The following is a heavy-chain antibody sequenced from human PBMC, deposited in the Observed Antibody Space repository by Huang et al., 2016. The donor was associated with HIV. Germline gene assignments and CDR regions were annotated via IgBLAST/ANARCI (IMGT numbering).Heavy chain of an antibody. CDR3: LPAGHVSHYYYMDV. CDR2: VSNDGNEK. Sequence: QGQLVESGGGVVQPGRSLRLSCAASGFSFTGYDMQWVRQVPGKGLDWVSFVSNDGNEKYYADSGKGRFTISRDNFKNTLYLQMNSLRTGDTAVYFCLPAGHVSHYYYMDVWGKGTTVIVSS. CDR1: GFSFTGYD. V-gene: IGHV3-30*03. J-gene: IGHJ6*03.